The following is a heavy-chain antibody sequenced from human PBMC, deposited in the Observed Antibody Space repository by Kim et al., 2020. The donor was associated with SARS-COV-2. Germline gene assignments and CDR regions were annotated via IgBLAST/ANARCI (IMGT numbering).Heavy chain of an antibody. CDR3: ARDAASYGMDV. J-gene: IGHJ6*02. CDR2: ST. V-gene: IGHV3-53*04. Sequence: STYCADSVKGRVTISRHNSKNTLYLQMNSLRAEDTSVYYCARDAASYGMDVWGQGTTVTVSS.